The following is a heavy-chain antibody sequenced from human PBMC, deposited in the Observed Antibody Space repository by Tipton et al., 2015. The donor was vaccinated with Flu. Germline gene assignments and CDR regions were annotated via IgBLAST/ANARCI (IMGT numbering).Heavy chain of an antibody. CDR3: ARETLSGGQLWSPYGMDV. J-gene: IGHJ6*02. V-gene: IGHV3-33*01. Sequence: SLRLSCAASGFTFNNCAVHWGRQAPGRGLEWVAVLWSDGLNQDYADSAKGRFTISRDNSKNALYLDMNNVRDEDTAVYYCARETLSGGQLWSPYGMDVWGQGTTVTVSS. CDR2: LWSDGLNQ. CDR1: GFTFNNCA. D-gene: IGHD3-16*01.